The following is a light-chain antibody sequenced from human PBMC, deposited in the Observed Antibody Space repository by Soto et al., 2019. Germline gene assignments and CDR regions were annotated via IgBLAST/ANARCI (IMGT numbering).Light chain of an antibody. V-gene: IGKV3-20*01. CDR3: QQYHSAPFT. Sequence: EIVLTQSPGTLSLSPGERATLSCRASQSVSSNYLAWYQQKPGQAPKVLIYRASIRATGIPDRFTGSGSGTDFTLTISRLEPEDFAVYYCQQYHSAPFTFXPGTKVDIK. J-gene: IGKJ3*01. CDR1: QSVSSNY. CDR2: RAS.